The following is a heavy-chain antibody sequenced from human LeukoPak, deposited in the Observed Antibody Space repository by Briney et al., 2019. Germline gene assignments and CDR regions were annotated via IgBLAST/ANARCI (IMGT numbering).Heavy chain of an antibody. CDR2: IYHSGST. J-gene: IGHJ4*02. V-gene: IGHV4-30-2*01. CDR3: AISDYGGVDY. Sequence: SETLSLTCTVSGGSISSGGYYWSWIRQPPGKGLEWIGYIYHSGSTYYNPSLKSRVTISVDRSKNQFSLKLSSVTAADTAVYYCAISDYGGVDYWGQGTLVTVSS. D-gene: IGHD4-17*01. CDR1: GGSISSGGYY.